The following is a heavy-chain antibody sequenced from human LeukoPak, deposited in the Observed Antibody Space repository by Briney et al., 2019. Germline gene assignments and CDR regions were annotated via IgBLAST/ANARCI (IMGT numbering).Heavy chain of an antibody. CDR3: ARQLSYGGGWFDP. J-gene: IGHJ5*02. CDR2: IYPGDSDT. D-gene: IGHD5-18*01. CDR1: GYSFTSYW. Sequence: GESLKISCKGSGYSFTSYWIGWGRQMPGKALEWMGIIYPGDSDTRYSPSFQGQVTISADKSISTAYLQWSSLKASDTAMYYCARQLSYGGGWFDPWGQGTLVTVSS. V-gene: IGHV5-51*01.